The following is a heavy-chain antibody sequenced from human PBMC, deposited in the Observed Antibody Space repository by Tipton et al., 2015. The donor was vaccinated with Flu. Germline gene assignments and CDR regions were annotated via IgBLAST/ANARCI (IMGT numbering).Heavy chain of an antibody. CDR1: GASISSYY. CDR3: ARDVSVVPGAMLT. J-gene: IGHJ4*02. Sequence: TLSLTCSVSGASISSYYWTWIRQPPGEGLEWIGYNYHSGSTNYNPPLKGRVTISLDTSKSHFSLKLSSVTAADTAVYYCARDVSVVPGAMLTWGQGTLVTVSS. D-gene: IGHD2-2*01. V-gene: IGHV4-59*01. CDR2: NYHSGST.